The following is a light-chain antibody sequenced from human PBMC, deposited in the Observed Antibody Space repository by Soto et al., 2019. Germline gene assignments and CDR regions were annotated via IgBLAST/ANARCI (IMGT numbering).Light chain of an antibody. V-gene: IGKV2-28*01. J-gene: IGKJ1*01. CDR3: MQPLQSWT. CDR1: QSLLHSNGYNY. Sequence: DIVMTQSPLSLPVTPGEPASISCRSSQSLLHSNGYNYLDWYLQKPGQSPQLLIYFGSNRASGVTERFSGSGAGTDFTLKISREEDEDGGVYYCMQPLQSWTFGQGTKVEIK. CDR2: FGS.